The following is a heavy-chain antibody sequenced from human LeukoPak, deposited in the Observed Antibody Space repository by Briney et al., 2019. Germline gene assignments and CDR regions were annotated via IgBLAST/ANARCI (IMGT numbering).Heavy chain of an antibody. D-gene: IGHD3-22*01. CDR3: ARQEDSSGYYYYY. CDR1: GYTFSNYY. J-gene: IGHJ4*02. Sequence: ASVKVSCKASGYTFSNYYMHWVRQAPGQGLEWMGIINPSGGYTTYTQKFQGRVTMTRDTSTSTVSMELSSLRSEDTAVYFCARQEDSSGYYYYYWGQGTLVTVSS. V-gene: IGHV1-46*01. CDR2: INPSGGYT.